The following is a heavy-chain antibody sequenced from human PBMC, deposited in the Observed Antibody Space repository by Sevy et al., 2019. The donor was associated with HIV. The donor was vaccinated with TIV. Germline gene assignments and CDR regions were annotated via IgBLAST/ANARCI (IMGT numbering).Heavy chain of an antibody. J-gene: IGHJ6*02. CDR1: GFTFSDYY. Sequence: GGSLRLSCAASGFTFSDYYMSWIRQAPGKGLEWVSVIYSGGSTYYADSVKGRFTISRDNSKNTLYLQMNSLRAEDTAVYYCARAPNSSGWFYYYYYGMDVWGQGTTVTVSS. CDR3: ARAPNSSGWFYYYYYGMDV. CDR2: IYSGGST. V-gene: IGHV3-53*01. D-gene: IGHD6-19*01.